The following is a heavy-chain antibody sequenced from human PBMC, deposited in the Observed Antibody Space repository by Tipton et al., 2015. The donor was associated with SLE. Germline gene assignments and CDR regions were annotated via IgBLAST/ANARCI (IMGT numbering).Heavy chain of an antibody. D-gene: IGHD1-26*01. CDR2: IDHSGNT. Sequence: TLSLTCAVYGGSFSDYYWSWIRQSPGKGLEWIGEIDHSGNTDYNPSLKSRVTISVDTSKNQFSLKLSSVTAADTAVYYCARGSIVGATDAFDIWGQGTMVTVSS. V-gene: IGHV4-34*01. CDR3: ARGSIVGATDAFDI. CDR1: GGSFSDYY. J-gene: IGHJ3*02.